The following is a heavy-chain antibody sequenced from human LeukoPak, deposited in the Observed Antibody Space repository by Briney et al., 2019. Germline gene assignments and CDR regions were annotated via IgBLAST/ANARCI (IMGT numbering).Heavy chain of an antibody. Sequence: GGSLRLSCAASGFTVSSNFMSWVRQAPGKGLEWVSVINSGGTTYYADSVKGRFTISRDNSKNTLYPQMDSLRAEDTAVYNCARYAGSDWGQGTLVTVSS. V-gene: IGHV3-66*01. CDR3: ARYAGSD. J-gene: IGHJ4*02. CDR1: GFTVSSNF. D-gene: IGHD1-14*01. CDR2: INSGGTT.